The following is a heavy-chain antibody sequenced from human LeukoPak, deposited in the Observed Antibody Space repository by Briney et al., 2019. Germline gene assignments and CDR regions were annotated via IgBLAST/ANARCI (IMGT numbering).Heavy chain of an antibody. V-gene: IGHV1-18*01. CDR1: GYTFTSYG. Sequence: ASVTVSCTASGYTFTSYGISWLRQAPGQGLEWMGWISAYNGNTNYAQTLQGRVTITTDKSTSTAYMELRSLRSDDTAVYYCARPYCSSASCYRVDSFRPRLDYWGQGTLVTVSS. J-gene: IGHJ4*02. CDR2: ISAYNGNT. D-gene: IGHD2-2*01. CDR3: ARPYCSSASCYRVDSFRPRLDY.